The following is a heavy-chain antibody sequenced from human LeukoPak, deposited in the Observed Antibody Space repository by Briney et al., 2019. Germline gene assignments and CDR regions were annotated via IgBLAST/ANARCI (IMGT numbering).Heavy chain of an antibody. J-gene: IGHJ4*02. CDR2: IIPILTT. V-gene: IGHV1-69*04. CDR1: GATFNTDA. Sequence: ASVKVSCKASGATFNTDAINRVRQAPGQGLQWMGRIIPILTTTYAPLFEDRLTITADKTTNTAYMELRSLTSDDTATYFCVRHPTSFDWFRDWGQGTLVTVSS. D-gene: IGHD3-9*01. CDR3: VRHPTSFDWFRD.